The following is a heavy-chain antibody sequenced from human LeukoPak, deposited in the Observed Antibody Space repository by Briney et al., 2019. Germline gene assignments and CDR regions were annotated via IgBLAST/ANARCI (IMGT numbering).Heavy chain of an antibody. J-gene: IGHJ4*02. CDR2: INHSGST. V-gene: IGHV4-34*01. Sequence: ASETLSLTCAVYGGSFSGYYWSWIRQPPGKGLEWIGEINHSGSTNYNPSLKSRVTISVDTSKNQFSLKLSSVTAADTAVYYCARHHSSGWSHYFDYWGQGTLVTVSS. CDR1: GGSFSGYY. D-gene: IGHD6-19*01. CDR3: ARHHSSGWSHYFDY.